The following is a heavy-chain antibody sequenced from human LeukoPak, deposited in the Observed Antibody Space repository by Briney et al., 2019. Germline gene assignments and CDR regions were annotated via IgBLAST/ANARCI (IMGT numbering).Heavy chain of an antibody. D-gene: IGHD3-22*01. J-gene: IGHJ4*02. CDR2: INHSGST. CDR3: ARGRRYYYYDSSGYNYFDY. Sequence: SETLSLTCAVYGGSFSGYYWSWIRQPPGKGLEWIGEINHSGSTNYNPSLKSRVTISVDMSKNQFSLKLSSVTAADTAVYYCARGRRYYYYDSSGYNYFDYWGQGTLVTVSS. CDR1: GGSFSGYY. V-gene: IGHV4-34*01.